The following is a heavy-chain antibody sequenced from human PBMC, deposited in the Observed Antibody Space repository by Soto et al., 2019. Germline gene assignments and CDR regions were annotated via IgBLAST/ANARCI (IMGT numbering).Heavy chain of an antibody. Sequence: SETLSLTCTVSGGSVSSNYWSWIRQPPGKGLEWIGYVYNSGSTNYNPSLKRRVTTSDAASKSQFSLKVNSMTAADTAVYYSASYRREAVAGYTLDNWGQGILVTVSS. CDR1: GGSVSSNY. CDR3: ASYRREAVAGYTLDN. V-gene: IGHV4-59*02. CDR2: VYNSGST. J-gene: IGHJ4*02. D-gene: IGHD6-13*01.